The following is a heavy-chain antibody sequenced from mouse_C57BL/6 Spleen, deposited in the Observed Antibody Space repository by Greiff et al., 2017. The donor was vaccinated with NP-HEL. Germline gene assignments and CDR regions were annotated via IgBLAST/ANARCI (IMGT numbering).Heavy chain of an antibody. D-gene: IGHD1-1*01. CDR3: AGGTVVADYYYAMDY. CDR1: GYSITSGYY. V-gene: IGHV3-6*01. Sequence: VQLQESGPGLVKPSQSLSLTCSVTGYSITSGYYWNWIRQFPGNKLEWMGYISYDGSNNYNPSLKNRISITRDTSKNQFFLKLTSVTTEDTATYYCAGGTVVADYYYAMDYWGQGTSVTVSS. CDR2: ISYDGSN. J-gene: IGHJ4*01.